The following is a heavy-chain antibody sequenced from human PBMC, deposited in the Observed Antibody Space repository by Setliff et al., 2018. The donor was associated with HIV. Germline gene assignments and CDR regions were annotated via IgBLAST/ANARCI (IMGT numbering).Heavy chain of an antibody. V-gene: IGHV3-53*01. Sequence: GGSLRLSCAASGFTVSSNYMSWVRQAPGKGLEWVSVSYSGGSTYYADSVKGRFTISRDNSKNTLYFQMNSLSAEDTSVYYCARDLLGSSSLVDYWGQGTLVTVSS. CDR2: SYSGGST. CDR3: ARDLLGSSSLVDY. J-gene: IGHJ4*02. D-gene: IGHD6-6*01. CDR1: GFTVSSNY.